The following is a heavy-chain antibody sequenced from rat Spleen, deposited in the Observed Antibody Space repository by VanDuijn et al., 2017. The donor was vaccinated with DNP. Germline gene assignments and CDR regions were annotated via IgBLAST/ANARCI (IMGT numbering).Heavy chain of an antibody. Sequence: EVQLQESGPGLVKPSQSLSLTCSVTGYSITSNYWGWIRKFPGNKMEWMAYISYSCSTGYKPSLKSRISISRDTSKNHFFLQLNSVTTEDTATYYCARYEGANGVKDAWGQGIMVTVSS. D-gene: IGHD4-4*01. CDR1: GYSITSNY. CDR3: ARYEGANGVKDA. V-gene: IGHV3-1*01. CDR2: ISYSCST. J-gene: IGHJ2*01.